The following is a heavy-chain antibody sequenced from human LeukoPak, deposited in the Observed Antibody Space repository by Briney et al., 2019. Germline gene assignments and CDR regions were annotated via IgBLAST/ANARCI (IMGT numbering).Heavy chain of an antibody. CDR1: GYRFTSYF. V-gene: IGHV1-46*01. CDR3: ARTSYYGSSRAFDI. CDR2: INPSGGSP. D-gene: IGHD3-22*01. Sequence: ASVKVSCKASGYRFTSYFMHWVRQAPGQGLEWMAIINPSGGSPSYAQRFQGRVTMTRDTSTSTVYMELSSLRSEDTAIYYCARTSYYGSSRAFDIWGQGTMVTVSS. J-gene: IGHJ3*02.